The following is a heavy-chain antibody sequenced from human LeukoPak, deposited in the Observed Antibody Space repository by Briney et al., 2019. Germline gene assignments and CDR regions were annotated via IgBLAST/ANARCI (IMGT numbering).Heavy chain of an antibody. D-gene: IGHD1-26*01. CDR2: IYYGGST. J-gene: IGHJ4*02. V-gene: IGHV4-59*08. Sequence: PSETLSLTCTVSGGSVSDYYWNWIRQPPGKGLEWIGYIYYGGSTNYNPSLKSRVTTSVDTSKNQFSLKLSSVTAADTAVYYCARVIGGSYVDYWGQGTLVTVSS. CDR1: GGSVSDYY. CDR3: ARVIGGSYVDY.